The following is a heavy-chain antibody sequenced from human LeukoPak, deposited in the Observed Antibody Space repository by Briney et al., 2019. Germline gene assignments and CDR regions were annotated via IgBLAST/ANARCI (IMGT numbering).Heavy chain of an antibody. CDR1: GSTFSSYA. CDR3: AKGALAAAGSGFDY. D-gene: IGHD6-13*01. CDR2: VSASGGST. Sequence: GGSLRLSCAASGSTFSSYALSWVRQAPGKGLEWVSSVSASGGSTYHADSVKGRFTISRDNSKNTLHLQMNSLRADDTALYYCAKGALAAAGSGFDYWGQGTLVTVSS. V-gene: IGHV3-23*01. J-gene: IGHJ4*02.